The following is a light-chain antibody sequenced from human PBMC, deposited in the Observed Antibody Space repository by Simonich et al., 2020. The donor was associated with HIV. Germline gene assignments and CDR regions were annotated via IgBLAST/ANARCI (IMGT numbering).Light chain of an antibody. CDR3: QQRSNWPPA. J-gene: IGKJ2*01. CDR1: QSVSSY. CDR2: DAS. Sequence: EIVLTQSPATLSLSPGERATLSCRASQSVSSYLAWSQQKPGQAPRLLIYDASNRATGSPASFSGSGSGTDFTLTISSLEPEDFAVYYCQQRSNWPPAFGQGTKLEIK. V-gene: IGKV3-11*01.